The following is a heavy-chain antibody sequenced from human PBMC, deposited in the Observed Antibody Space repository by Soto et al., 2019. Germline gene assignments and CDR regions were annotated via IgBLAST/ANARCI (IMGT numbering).Heavy chain of an antibody. D-gene: IGHD1-26*01. CDR2: IYYSGST. J-gene: IGHJ4*02. CDR1: GGSISSGGYY. V-gene: IGHV4-31*03. CDR3: AREVVGATPPRFDY. Sequence: QVQLQESGPGLVKPSQTLSLTCTVSGGSISSGGYYWSWIRQHPGKGLEWIGYIYYSGSTYYNPSLESRVTISVDTSKNQFSLKLSSVTAADTAVYYCAREVVGATPPRFDYWGQGTLVTVSS.